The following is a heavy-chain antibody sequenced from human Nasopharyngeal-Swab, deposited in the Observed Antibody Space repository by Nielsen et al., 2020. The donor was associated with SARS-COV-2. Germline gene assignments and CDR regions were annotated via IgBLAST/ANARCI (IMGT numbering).Heavy chain of an antibody. CDR1: GFTFSNYG. CDR2: IWYDGSNK. D-gene: IGHD7-27*01. Sequence: GESLKISCAASGFTFSNYGMHWVRQAPGKGLEWVAVIWYDGSNKYYADSAKGRFTISRDNSKNTVYLQMNSLRAEDTAVYYCANVPNDLWGAFDIWGQGTMVTVSS. CDR3: ANVPNDLWGAFDI. V-gene: IGHV3-33*06. J-gene: IGHJ3*02.